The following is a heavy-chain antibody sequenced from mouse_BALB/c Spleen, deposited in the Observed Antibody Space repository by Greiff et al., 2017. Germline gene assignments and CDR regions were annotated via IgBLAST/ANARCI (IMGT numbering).Heavy chain of an antibody. J-gene: IGHJ2*01. CDR2: ISDGGSYT. D-gene: IGHD1-1*01. CDR3: ARGDYGSSPYLDY. CDR1: GFPFSDYY. V-gene: IGHV5-4*02. Sequence: EVKLMESGGGLVKPGGSLKLSCAASGFPFSDYYMYWVRQTPEKRLEWVATISDGGSYTYYPDSVKGRFTISRDNAKNNLYLQMSSLKSEDTAMYYCARGDYGSSPYLDYWGQGTTLTVSS.